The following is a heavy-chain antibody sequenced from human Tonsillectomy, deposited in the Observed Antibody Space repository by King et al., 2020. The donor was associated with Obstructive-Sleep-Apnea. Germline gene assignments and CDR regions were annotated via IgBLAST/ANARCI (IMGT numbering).Heavy chain of an antibody. CDR2: ISYDGSDK. J-gene: IGHJ4*02. CDR3: ARDWYYYSSGSQDY. D-gene: IGHD3-10*01. V-gene: IGHV3-30*04. CDR1: GFTFSRYA. Sequence: VQLVESGGGVVQPGRSLRLSCAASGFTFSRYAMHWVRQAPGKGLEWVAFISYDGSDKYYADSVKGRFTIPRDNSKNTLYLQMSSLRAEDTAVYYCARDWYYYSSGSQDYWGQGTLVTVSS.